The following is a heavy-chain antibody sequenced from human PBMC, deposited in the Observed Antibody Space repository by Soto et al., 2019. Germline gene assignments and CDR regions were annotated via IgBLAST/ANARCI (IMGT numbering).Heavy chain of an antibody. D-gene: IGHD3-10*01. CDR3: ATSYTMVRGVIINAPYYYYGMDV. Sequence: ASVKVSCKVSGYTLTELSMHWVRQAPGKGLEWMGGFDPEDGETIYAQKFQGRVTMTEDTSTDTAYMELSSLRSEDTAVYYCATSYTMVRGVIINAPYYYYGMDVWGQGTTVTVS. CDR2: FDPEDGET. CDR1: GYTLTELS. J-gene: IGHJ6*02. V-gene: IGHV1-24*01.